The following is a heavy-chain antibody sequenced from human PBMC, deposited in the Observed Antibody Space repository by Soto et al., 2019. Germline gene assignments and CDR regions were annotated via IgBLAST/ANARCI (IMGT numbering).Heavy chain of an antibody. CDR2: INAGNGNT. CDR3: ARAVAVPADFDY. Sequence: ASVKVSCKASGYTFTNYYMHWVRQAPGQRLEWMGWINAGNGNTKYSQKFQGRVTITRDTSASTAYMELSSLRSEDTAVYYCARAVAVPADFDYWGQGTLVTVSS. CDR1: GYTFTNYY. J-gene: IGHJ4*02. D-gene: IGHD6-19*01. V-gene: IGHV1-3*01.